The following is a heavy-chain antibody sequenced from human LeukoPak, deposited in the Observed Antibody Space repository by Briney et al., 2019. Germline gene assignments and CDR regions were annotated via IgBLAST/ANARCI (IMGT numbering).Heavy chain of an antibody. V-gene: IGHV4-34*01. CDR2: MNHSGST. CDR1: GGSFSGYS. CDR3: ARVDPDSSSTLEVFDY. D-gene: IGHD6-6*01. Sequence: SETLSLTCAVYGGSFSGYSWNWIRQPPGKGLEWIGEMNHSGSTNYNPSLRSRVTISVDTSKNQFSLKLSSVTAADTAVYYCARVDPDSSSTLEVFDYWGQGTLVTVSS. J-gene: IGHJ4*02.